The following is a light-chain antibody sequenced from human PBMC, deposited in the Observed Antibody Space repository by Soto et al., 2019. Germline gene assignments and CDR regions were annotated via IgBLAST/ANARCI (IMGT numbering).Light chain of an antibody. CDR1: QGISSY. J-gene: IGKJ4*01. CDR3: QQLSTYPLT. Sequence: IQFTQSPSSLSASVGDRVTITCRASQGISSYLAWYQQKPGKAPKLLIYAASTLQSGVPSRFSGSGSGTDFTLTISSLQPEDFATYYCQQLSTYPLTFGGGTKVDIK. V-gene: IGKV1-9*01. CDR2: AAS.